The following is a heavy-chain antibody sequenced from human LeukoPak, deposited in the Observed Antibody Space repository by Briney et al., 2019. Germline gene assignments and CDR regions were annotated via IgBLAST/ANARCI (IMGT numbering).Heavy chain of an antibody. CDR1: GSTFSNYA. J-gene: IGHJ4*02. Sequence: GASLRLSCAASGSTFSNYAMSWVRQAPGKGLEWVSAILGSGGSTYYADSVKGRFTVSRDNSKSTLYLQMNSLRAEDTALYYCAKWGDYDVLTGYYVPDYWGQGTLVTVSS. CDR3: AKWGDYDVLTGYYVPDY. V-gene: IGHV3-23*01. CDR2: ILGSGGST. D-gene: IGHD3-9*01.